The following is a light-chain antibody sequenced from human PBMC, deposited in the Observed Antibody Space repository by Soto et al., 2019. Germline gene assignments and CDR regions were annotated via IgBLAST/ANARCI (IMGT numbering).Light chain of an antibody. CDR1: TSDLGGYNY. CDR2: EAS. Sequence: QSLLSLPGSVSWSPGHPVTISCSGSTSDLGGYNYGSWYQQYPGKAPSRMIYEASNRSSGVSDRFSGSKSGNTASLTISGLQAEDQADHYCSSYTSSYTYVFATGTKVTVL. J-gene: IGLJ1*01. V-gene: IGLV2-14*01. CDR3: SSYTSSYTYV.